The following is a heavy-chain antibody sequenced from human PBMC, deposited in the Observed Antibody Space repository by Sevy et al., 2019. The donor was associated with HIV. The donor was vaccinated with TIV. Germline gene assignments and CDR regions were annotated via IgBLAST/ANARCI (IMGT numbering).Heavy chain of an antibody. J-gene: IGHJ6*02. V-gene: IGHV3-30*18. D-gene: IGHD1-26*01. CDR1: GFSFSYYG. CDR2: ISHDGINE. CDR3: ANAYSGSYSHSYLYALDV. Sequence: GGSLRLSCIGSGFSFSYYGIHWVRQSPGKGLDWVALISHDGINEYYADSVKGRFNISRDNSKNTVYLERNSLRNEETAIYFCANAYSGSYSHSYLYALDVWGQGTTVTVSS.